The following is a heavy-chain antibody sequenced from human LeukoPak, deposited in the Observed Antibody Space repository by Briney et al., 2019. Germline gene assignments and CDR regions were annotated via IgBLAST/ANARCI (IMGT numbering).Heavy chain of an antibody. J-gene: IGHJ3*02. D-gene: IGHD2-15*01. CDR1: GYTFTTYD. V-gene: IGHV1-8*01. Sequence: ASVKVSCKASGYTFTTYDINWVRQAAGQGLEWIGWMNPHSGNAGYAQKFQGRVTMTTDTSTSTAYMELRSLRSDDTAVYYCVRSGYCSGGSCSPDAFDIWGQGTMVTVSS. CDR2: MNPHSGNA. CDR3: VRSGYCSGGSCSPDAFDI.